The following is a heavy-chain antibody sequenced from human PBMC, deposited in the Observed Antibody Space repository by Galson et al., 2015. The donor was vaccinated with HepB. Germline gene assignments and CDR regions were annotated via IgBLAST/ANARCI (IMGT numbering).Heavy chain of an antibody. CDR2: IYPGDSDT. V-gene: IGHV5-51*03. J-gene: IGHJ4*02. CDR3: ARTYYYDSRGYPTTFDY. CDR1: GYSFFSFW. D-gene: IGHD3-22*01. Sequence: QSGAEVKKPGESLTISCTGSGYSFFSFWIGWVRQMPGKCLECMGIIYPGDSDTRFSPSFQGQVTISADKSISTASLQWSSLKASDTATYYCARTYYYDSRGYPTTFDYWGQGTLVTVSS.